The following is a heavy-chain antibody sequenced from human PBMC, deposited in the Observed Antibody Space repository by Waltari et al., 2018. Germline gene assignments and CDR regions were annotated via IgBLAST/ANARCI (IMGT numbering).Heavy chain of an antibody. CDR1: GFTFTNYW. V-gene: IGHV3-7*01. J-gene: IGHJ4*02. CDR3: ASTIV. D-gene: IGHD2-21*01. Sequence: EVQLVESGGGVVQPGGSLRLTCAAFGFTFTNYWMSWVRQAPGKGLEWLANINGDGNVKNYVDSVKGRFTISRDNAKNSLSLQMDTLRDEDTAVYYCASTIVRGQGAPVTVSS. CDR2: INGDGNVK.